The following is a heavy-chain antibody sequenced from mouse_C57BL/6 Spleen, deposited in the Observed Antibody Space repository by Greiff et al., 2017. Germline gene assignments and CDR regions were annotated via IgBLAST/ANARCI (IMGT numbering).Heavy chain of an antibody. D-gene: IGHD1-1*01. CDR1: GFTFSSYT. J-gene: IGHJ2*01. Sequence: EVKLMESGGGLVKPGGSLKLSCAASGFTFSSYTMSWVRQTPEKRLEWVATISGGGGNTYYPDSVKGRFTISRDNAKNTLYLQMSSLRSEDTALYYCARPQYYGSSYFDYWGQGTTLTVSS. CDR3: ARPQYYGSSYFDY. V-gene: IGHV5-9*01. CDR2: ISGGGGNT.